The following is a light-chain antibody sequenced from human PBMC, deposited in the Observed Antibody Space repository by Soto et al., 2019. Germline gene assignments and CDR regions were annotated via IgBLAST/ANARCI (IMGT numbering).Light chain of an antibody. J-gene: IGLJ1*01. CDR2: EVS. V-gene: IGLV2-14*01. Sequence: QSALTQPASVSGSPGQSITISCTGTSSDVGAYNYVSWYQQLPGKAPKLMIYEVSKRPSGVSNRFSASKSGNTASLTISGLQAEDEADYYCSSYTTSITYVFGSGTKVTVL. CDR1: SSDVGAYNY. CDR3: SSYTTSITYV.